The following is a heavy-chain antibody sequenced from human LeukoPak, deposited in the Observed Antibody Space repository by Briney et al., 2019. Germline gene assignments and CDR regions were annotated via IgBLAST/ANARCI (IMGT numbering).Heavy chain of an antibody. D-gene: IGHD6-13*01. CDR1: GFTFSSYS. V-gene: IGHV3-21*01. J-gene: IGHJ4*02. Sequence: GGSLRLSCAASGFTFSSYSMNWVRQAPGKGLEWISSISSSSSSIYYADSVQGRFTISRDNAKNSLYLQMDSLRAEDTAVYYCARAMGLQRQLAFDYWGQGTQVTVSS. CDR2: ISSSSSSI. CDR3: ARAMGLQRQLAFDY.